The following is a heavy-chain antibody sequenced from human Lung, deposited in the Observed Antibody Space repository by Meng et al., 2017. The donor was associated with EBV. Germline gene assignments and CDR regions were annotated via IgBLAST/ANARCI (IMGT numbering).Heavy chain of an antibody. Sequence: VHLPESAPGLVKHSQTLSLTCTVSGGFISSGNHYWSWIRQHPGKGLEYIGYIYYSGSTYYNPSLKSRVIISVDTSKNQFSLRLNSVTAADTAVYYCASLYGDSSVWYLDLWGRGTLVTVSS. J-gene: IGHJ2*01. CDR1: GGFISSGNHY. V-gene: IGHV4-31*03. CDR2: IYYSGST. D-gene: IGHD4-17*01. CDR3: ASLYGDSSVWYLDL.